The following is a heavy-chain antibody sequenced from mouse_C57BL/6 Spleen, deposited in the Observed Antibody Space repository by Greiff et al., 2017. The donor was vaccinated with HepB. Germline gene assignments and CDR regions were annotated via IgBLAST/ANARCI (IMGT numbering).Heavy chain of an antibody. CDR3: ARSFYYGNYGAWFAY. V-gene: IGHV1-22*01. D-gene: IGHD2-1*01. CDR1: GYTFTDYN. J-gene: IGHJ3*01. CDR2: INPNNGGT. Sequence: EVQLQQSGPELVKPGASVKMSCKASGYTFTDYNMHWVKQSHGKSLEWIGYINPNNGGTSYNQKFKGKATLTVNKSSSTAYMELRSLTSEDSAVYYCARSFYYGNYGAWFAYWGQGTLVTVSA.